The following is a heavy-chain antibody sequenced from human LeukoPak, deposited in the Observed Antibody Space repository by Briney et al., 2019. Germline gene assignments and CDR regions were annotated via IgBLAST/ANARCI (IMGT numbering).Heavy chain of an antibody. V-gene: IGHV4-34*01. CDR2: INHSGST. CDR3: ARRRGYDFWSGYPPYYYYGMDV. D-gene: IGHD3-3*01. CDR1: GGSFSGYY. J-gene: IGHJ6*02. Sequence: SETLSLTCAVYGGSFSGYYWSWIRQPPGKGLEWIGEINHSGSTYYNPSLKSRVTISVDTSKNQFSLKLSSVTAADTAVYYCARRRGYDFWSGYPPYYYYGMDVWGQGTTVTVSS.